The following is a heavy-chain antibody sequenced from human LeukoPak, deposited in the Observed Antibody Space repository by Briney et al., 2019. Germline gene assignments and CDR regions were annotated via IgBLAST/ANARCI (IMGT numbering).Heavy chain of an antibody. D-gene: IGHD3-10*01. Sequence: GGSLRLSCVASGITFSSYSMNWVRQAPGKGLEWVSYISSFSGTINYADSVKGRFTISRDNAKNSLYLQMNSLRAEDTAVYYCARAESMVIDYWGQGTLVTVSS. CDR3: ARAESMVIDY. J-gene: IGHJ4*02. CDR2: ISSFSGTI. V-gene: IGHV3-48*04. CDR1: GITFSSYS.